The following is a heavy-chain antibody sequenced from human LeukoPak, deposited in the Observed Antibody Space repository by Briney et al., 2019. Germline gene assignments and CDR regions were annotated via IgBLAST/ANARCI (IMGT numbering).Heavy chain of an antibody. V-gene: IGHV3-53*01. D-gene: IGHD3-22*01. CDR1: GFTFSSYA. J-gene: IGHJ2*01. CDR3: AREGGVVVADSWYFDL. Sequence: GGSLRLSCAASGFTFSSYAMSWVRQAPGKGLEWVSVIYSGGSTYYADSVKGRFTISRDNSKNTLYLQMNSLRAEDTAVYYCAREGGVVVADSWYFDLWGRGTLVTVSS. CDR2: IYSGGST.